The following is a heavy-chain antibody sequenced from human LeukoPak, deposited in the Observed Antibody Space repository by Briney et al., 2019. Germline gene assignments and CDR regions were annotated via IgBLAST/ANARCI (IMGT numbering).Heavy chain of an antibody. J-gene: IGHJ2*01. CDR3: ARGAYYYDSSGYYYGRYFDL. CDR1: GGSISSYY. D-gene: IGHD3-22*01. Sequence: PSETLSLTCTVSGGSISSYYWSWIRQPPGKGLEWIGYIYYSGSTNYNPSLKSRVTISVDTSKNQFSLKLSSVTAADTAVYYCARGAYYYDSSGYYYGRYFDLWGRGTLVTVSS. CDR2: IYYSGST. V-gene: IGHV4-59*01.